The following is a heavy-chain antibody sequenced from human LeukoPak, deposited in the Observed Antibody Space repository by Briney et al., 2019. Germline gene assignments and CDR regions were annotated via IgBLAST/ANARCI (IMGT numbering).Heavy chain of an antibody. D-gene: IGHD1-26*01. V-gene: IGHV1-69*13. CDR1: GGTFISYA. J-gene: IGHJ6*02. Sequence: ASVKVSCKASGGTFISYAISWVRQAPGQGLEWMGGIIPIFGTANYAQKFQGRVTITADESTSTAYMELSSLRSEDTAVYYCARALSGSYPPDYYYYGMDVWGQGTTVTVSS. CDR2: IIPIFGTA. CDR3: ARALSGSYPPDYYYYGMDV.